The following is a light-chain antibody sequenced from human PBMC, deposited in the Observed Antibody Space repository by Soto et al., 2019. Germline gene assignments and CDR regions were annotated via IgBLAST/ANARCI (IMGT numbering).Light chain of an antibody. CDR1: VKINNF. CDR3: QHMRT. Sequence: DMPMTQSPSTLSASXGDRVTIHCRSRVKINNFIAWYQQKPGXGPKFLIYDAYTWESGVPSRFSGSGFGKDFSLTISSLQPDDFGSYYCQHMRTFGQGTKVDIK. CDR2: DAY. J-gene: IGKJ1*01. V-gene: IGKV1-5*01.